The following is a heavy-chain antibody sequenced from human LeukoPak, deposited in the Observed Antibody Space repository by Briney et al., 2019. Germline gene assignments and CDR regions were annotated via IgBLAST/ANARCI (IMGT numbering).Heavy chain of an antibody. CDR3: ARDSDSSSWYPLFDY. CDR1: GFTVSSNY. CDR2: IYSGGST. Sequence: GGSLRLSCVASGFTVSSNYMSWVRQAPGKGLEWVSVIYSGGSTYYADSVKGRFTISRDNSKNTLYLQMNSLRAEDTAVYYCARDSDSSSWYPLFDYWGQGTLVTVSS. V-gene: IGHV3-53*01. J-gene: IGHJ4*02. D-gene: IGHD6-13*01.